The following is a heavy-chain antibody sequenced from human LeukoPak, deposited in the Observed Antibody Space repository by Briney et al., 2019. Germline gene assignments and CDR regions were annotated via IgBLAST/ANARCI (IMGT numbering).Heavy chain of an antibody. Sequence: SETLSLTCAVYGGSFSDYYWTWIRQSPGKGLEWIGEKNHRGVTNYNPSLKSRVTISVDTSKNQFSLKLSSVTAADTAVYYCARLYYDSSRYPNWFDPWGQGTLVTVSS. J-gene: IGHJ5*02. CDR3: ARLYYDSSRYPNWFDP. D-gene: IGHD3-22*01. CDR1: GGSFSDYY. V-gene: IGHV4-34*01. CDR2: KNHRGVT.